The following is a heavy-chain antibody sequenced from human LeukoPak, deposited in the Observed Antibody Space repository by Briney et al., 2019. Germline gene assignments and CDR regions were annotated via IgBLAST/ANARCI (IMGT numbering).Heavy chain of an antibody. CDR2: INHSGST. CDR1: GGSFSGYY. D-gene: IGHD3-10*01. CDR3: ARLYGSGSYYSH. Sequence: SETLSLTCAVYGGSFSGYYWSWIRQSPGKGLEWVGEINHSGSTNYNPSLKSRVTISVDTSKNQFSLRLSSVTAADTAVYYCARLYGSGSYYSHWGQGTLVTVSS. V-gene: IGHV4-34*01. J-gene: IGHJ4*02.